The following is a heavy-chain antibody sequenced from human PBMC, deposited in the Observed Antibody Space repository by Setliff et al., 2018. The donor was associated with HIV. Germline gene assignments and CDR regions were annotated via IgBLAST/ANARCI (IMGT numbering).Heavy chain of an antibody. CDR3: ARGPSLQTTLFDY. CDR1: GGSFSGYY. CDR2: IYYSGST. V-gene: IGHV4-59*01. Sequence: SETLSLTCAVYGGSFSGYYWSWIRQPPGKGLEWIGYIYYSGSTNYNPSLKSRVTISVDTPKNQFSLKLTSVTAADTAVYYCARGPSLQTTLFDYWGQGTLVTVSS. J-gene: IGHJ4*02.